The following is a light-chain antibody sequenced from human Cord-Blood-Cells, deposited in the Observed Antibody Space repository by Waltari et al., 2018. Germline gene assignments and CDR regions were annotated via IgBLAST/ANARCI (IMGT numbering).Light chain of an antibody. V-gene: IGLV2-14*03. Sequence: QSALTQPDSVSGSPGQSITISCTGTSSDVGGYNYVSCYQQHPGKAPKLMIYDVSNRPSGVSNRFSGSKSGNTASLTISGLQAEDEADYYCSSYRSSSAYVFGTGTKVTVL. J-gene: IGLJ1*01. CDR1: SSDVGGYNY. CDR3: SSYRSSSAYV. CDR2: DVS.